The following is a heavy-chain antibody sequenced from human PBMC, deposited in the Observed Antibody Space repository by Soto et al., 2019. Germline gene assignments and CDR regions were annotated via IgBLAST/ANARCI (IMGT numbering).Heavy chain of an antibody. V-gene: IGHV4-31*03. CDR2: IYDTESA. D-gene: IGHD6-6*01. CDR1: GESISSGGYY. Sequence: SETLSLTCSVSGESISSGGYYWSWIRHLPGKGLEWIGYIYDTESAYYNPSLKSRVSISMDTSENHFAMRLTSVTAADSAVYYCARASSSSSAAYYWGQGLQVTVSS. J-gene: IGHJ4*02. CDR3: ARASSSSSAAYY.